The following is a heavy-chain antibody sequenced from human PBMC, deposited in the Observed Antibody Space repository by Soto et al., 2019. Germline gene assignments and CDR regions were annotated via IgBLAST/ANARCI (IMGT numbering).Heavy chain of an antibody. CDR2: INHSGCT. D-gene: IGHD5-12*01. J-gene: IGHJ3*02. CDR3: ARRRDGYRRYAFDI. Sequence: PSETLSLTCAVYGGSFSGYYWSWIRQPPGKGLEWIGEINHSGCTNYNPSLKSRVTISVDTSKNQFSLKLSSVTAADTAVYYCARRRDGYRRYAFDIWGQGTMVTVSS. V-gene: IGHV4-34*01. CDR1: GGSFSGYY.